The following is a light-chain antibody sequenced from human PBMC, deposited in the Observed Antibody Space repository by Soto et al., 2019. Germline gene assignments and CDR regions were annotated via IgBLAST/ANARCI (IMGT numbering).Light chain of an antibody. J-gene: IGLJ1*01. CDR3: SSYTSSSTYV. Sequence: QSVLTQPASVSGSPGQSITISCTGTSSDVGGYNYVSWHQQHPGKAPKLMIYDVSNRPSGVSNRFSGSKSGNTASLTISGLLAEDEADYYCSSYTSSSTYVFGTGTKVTVL. CDR1: SSDVGGYNY. CDR2: DVS. V-gene: IGLV2-14*01.